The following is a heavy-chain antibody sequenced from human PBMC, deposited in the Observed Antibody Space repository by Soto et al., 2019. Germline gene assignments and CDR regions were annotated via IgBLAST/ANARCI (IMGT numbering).Heavy chain of an antibody. V-gene: IGHV3-23*01. CDR3: AKDVAAAGTHYFDY. D-gene: IGHD6-13*01. CDR1: KISINNNW. CDR2: ISGSGGST. J-gene: IGHJ4*02. Sequence: PGGSLRLSCAASKISINNNWMSGVRQAPGKGLEWVSAISGSGGSTYYADSVKGRFTISRDNSKNTLYLQMNSLRAEDTAVYYCAKDVAAAGTHYFDYWGQGTLVTVSS.